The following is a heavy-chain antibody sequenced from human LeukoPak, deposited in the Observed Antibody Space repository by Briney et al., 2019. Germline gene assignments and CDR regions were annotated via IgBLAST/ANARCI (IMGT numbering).Heavy chain of an antibody. CDR2: IGWDDDK. V-gene: IGHV2-70*01. J-gene: IGHJ4*02. CDR1: GFSLSTSGMW. CDR3: ARIRGYSSGLYEDY. D-gene: IGHD6-19*01. Sequence: ESGPTLVNPTQTLTLTCTFSGFSLSTSGMWVSWIRQPPGKALEWLALIGWDDDKYYNTSLKTRLTISKDTSKTQVVLTMTNIDPVDTATYYCARIRGYSSGLYEDYWGQGTLVTVSS.